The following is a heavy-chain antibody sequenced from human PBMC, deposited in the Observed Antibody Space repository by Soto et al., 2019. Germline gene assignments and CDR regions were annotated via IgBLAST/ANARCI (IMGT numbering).Heavy chain of an antibody. CDR2: ISSRSSTI. J-gene: IGHJ4*02. CDR1: GFTFSDYY. D-gene: IGHD2-8*01. Sequence: QVQLVESGGGLVKPGGSLRLSCAASGFTFSDYYMSWIRQAPGKGIEWVSYISSRSSTIFYADSVKGRFTISRDNVKNSLYLQMNRLRAEDTAVYYCASGTNGAFFVYWGQGILVTVSS. CDR3: ASGTNGAFFVY. V-gene: IGHV3-11*01.